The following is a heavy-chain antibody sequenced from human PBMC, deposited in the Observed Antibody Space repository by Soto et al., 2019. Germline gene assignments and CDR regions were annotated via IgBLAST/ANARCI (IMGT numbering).Heavy chain of an antibody. CDR3: ARVGSSWSFDY. CDR2: IWYDGSNK. CDR1: GFTFSSYG. Sequence: QAQLVESGGGVVQPGRSLRLSCAAYGFTFSSYGMHWVRQTPGKGLEWVAIIWYDGSNKYYADSVKGRFTISRDSSKNTLYLQMNSLRAEDTAVYYCARVGSSWSFDYWGQGTLVTVSS. V-gene: IGHV3-33*01. J-gene: IGHJ4*02. D-gene: IGHD6-13*01.